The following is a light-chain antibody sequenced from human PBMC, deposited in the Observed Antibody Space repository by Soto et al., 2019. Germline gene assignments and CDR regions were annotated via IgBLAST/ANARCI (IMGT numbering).Light chain of an antibody. CDR2: GAS. CDR1: QSVSSN. Sequence: EIVMTQSRPTLSVSPGERATLSCRASQSVSSNLAWYQQKPGQAPRLLIYGASTRATGIPARFSGSGSGTEFTLTISSLQSEDFAVYYCQQYNNWPSLTFGGGTKVEIK. V-gene: IGKV3-15*01. J-gene: IGKJ4*01. CDR3: QQYNNWPSLT.